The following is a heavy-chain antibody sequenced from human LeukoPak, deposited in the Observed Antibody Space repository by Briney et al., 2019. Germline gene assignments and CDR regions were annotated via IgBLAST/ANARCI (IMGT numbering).Heavy chain of an antibody. D-gene: IGHD3-22*01. J-gene: IGHJ4*02. CDR3: ARSSSYYYDSSGLDY. CDR1: GYTFTSYG. V-gene: IGHV1-2*02. Sequence: GASVKVSCKSSGYTFTSYGIRWVRQAPGQGLEWMGWINPNSGGTNYAQKFQGRVTMTRDTSISTAYMELSRLRSDDTAVYYCARSSSYYYDSSGLDYWGQGTLVTVSS. CDR2: INPNSGGT.